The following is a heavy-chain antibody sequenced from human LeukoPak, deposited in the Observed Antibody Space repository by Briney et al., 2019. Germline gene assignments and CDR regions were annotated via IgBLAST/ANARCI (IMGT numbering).Heavy chain of an antibody. Sequence: SEALSLTCTVSGGSISSYYWSWIRQPPGKGLEWIGYIYYSGSTNYNPSLKSRVTISVDTSKNQFSLKLSSVTAADTAVYYCARAPRDGYNDYWGQGTLVTVSS. CDR2: IYYSGST. V-gene: IGHV4-59*01. J-gene: IGHJ4*02. CDR3: ARAPRDGYNDY. D-gene: IGHD5-24*01. CDR1: GGSISSYY.